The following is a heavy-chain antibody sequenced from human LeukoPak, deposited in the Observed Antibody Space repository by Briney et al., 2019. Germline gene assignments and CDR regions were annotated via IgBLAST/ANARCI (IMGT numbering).Heavy chain of an antibody. J-gene: IGHJ6*03. Sequence: GASVKVSCKASGGTFSNNAISWVRQAPGQGLEWMGGIIPIFGTADYPQKFQDRVTSTADESTSTAYMELSSLRSEDTAVYYCATSGYRNSFGGNYYYYMDVWDNGTTVTVSS. CDR2: IIPIFGTA. CDR3: ATSGYRNSFGGNYYYYMDV. V-gene: IGHV1-69*13. D-gene: IGHD4-11*01. CDR1: GGTFSNNA.